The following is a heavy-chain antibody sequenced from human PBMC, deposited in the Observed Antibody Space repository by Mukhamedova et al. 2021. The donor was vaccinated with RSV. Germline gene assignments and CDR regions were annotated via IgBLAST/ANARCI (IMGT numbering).Heavy chain of an antibody. D-gene: IGHD7-27*01. CDR3: SKDLGRGPYYFES. Sequence: VRQAPGQGPEWVSGISGSGGTTYHADSVKGRFTISRDNSKNTLYLQMNNLRPEDTAIYYCSKDLGRGPYYFESLGQGTLFTFSS. J-gene: IGHJ4*02. CDR2: ISGSGGTT. V-gene: IGHV3-23*01.